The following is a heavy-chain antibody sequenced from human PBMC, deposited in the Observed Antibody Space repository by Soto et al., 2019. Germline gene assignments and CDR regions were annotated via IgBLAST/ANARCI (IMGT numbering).Heavy chain of an antibody. CDR2: LSAYNGDT. CDR1: GYTFINYG. J-gene: IGHJ3*01. D-gene: IGHD1-26*01. V-gene: IGHV1-18*01. Sequence: ASVQVSCKTSGYTFINYGITWVRQAPGQGLEWMGWLSAYNGDTSSSEKLQDRFTMTTDTSTNTVYMDLRSLTSDDTAVYYCARWSAIVGGAEALDVWGQGTMVTVSS. CDR3: ARWSAIVGGAEALDV.